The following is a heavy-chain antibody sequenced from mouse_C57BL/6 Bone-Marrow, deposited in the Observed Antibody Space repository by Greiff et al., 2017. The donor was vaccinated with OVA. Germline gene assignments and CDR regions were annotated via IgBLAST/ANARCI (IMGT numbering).Heavy chain of an antibody. CDR3: ARDLITTVVGRGYFDV. CDR2: IDPSDSET. CDR1: GYTFTSYW. D-gene: IGHD1-1*01. Sequence: QVQLQQPGAELVKPGASVKMSCKASGYTFTSYWITWVKQRPIQGLEWIGNIDPSDSETHYNQKFKDKATLTVDKSSSTAYMQLSSLTSEDSAVYYCARDLITTVVGRGYFDVWGTGTTVTVSS. J-gene: IGHJ1*03. V-gene: IGHV1-52*01.